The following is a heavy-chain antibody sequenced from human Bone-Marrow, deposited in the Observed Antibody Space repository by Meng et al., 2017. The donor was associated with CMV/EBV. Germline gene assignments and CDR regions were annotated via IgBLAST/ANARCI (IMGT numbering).Heavy chain of an antibody. V-gene: IGHV4-59*01. D-gene: IGHD4-17*01. CDR2: IYYSGST. CDR3: ARVATVTTSYYYYGMDV. Sequence: SETLSLTCAVYGGSFSSYYWSWIRQPPGKGLEWIGYIYYSGSTNYNPSLKSRVTISVHTSKNQFSLKLSSVTAADTAVYYCARVATVTTSYYYYGMDVWGQGTTVTVSS. J-gene: IGHJ6*02. CDR1: GGSFSSYY.